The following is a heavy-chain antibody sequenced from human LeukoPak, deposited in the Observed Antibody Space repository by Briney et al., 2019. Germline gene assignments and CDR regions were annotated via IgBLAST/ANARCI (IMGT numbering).Heavy chain of an antibody. CDR1: TSR. CDR3: ARDLWNFYDDSGYNRDFDS. Sequence: GASVKVSCKATSRISWVRQAPGQGLEWMGWIGTYGGDTYYAQKFQGRITVTIDTSTSTVYMELRNLRSDDTAVHYCARDLWNFYDDSGYNRDFDSWGQGTLVTVSS. V-gene: IGHV1-18*01. D-gene: IGHD3-22*01. J-gene: IGHJ5*01. CDR2: IGTYGGDT.